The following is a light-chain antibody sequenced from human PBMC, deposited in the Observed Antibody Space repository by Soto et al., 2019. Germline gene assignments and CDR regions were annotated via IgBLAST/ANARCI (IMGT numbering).Light chain of an antibody. J-gene: IGKJ5*01. Sequence: IVLTQSPGTLSLSPWERATLSCRASQSVSSSYLAWYQQKPGQAPRLLIYGASSRATGIPDRFSGSGSGTDFTLTISRLEPEDFAVYYCQQYGSSLITFGQGTRWRL. V-gene: IGKV3-20*01. CDR1: QSVSSSY. CDR3: QQYGSSLIT. CDR2: GAS.